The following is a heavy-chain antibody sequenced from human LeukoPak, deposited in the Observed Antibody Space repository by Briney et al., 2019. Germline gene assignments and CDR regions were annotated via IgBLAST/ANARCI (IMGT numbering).Heavy chain of an antibody. CDR1: GDSISSNY. CDR3: VNRDGVY. Sequence: SETLSLTCSVSGDSISSNYWTRIRQPPGKGLEWIGHFYYSGGTNYNPSLKSRVTISADTSKNQFSLRLTSVTAADTAVYYCVNRDGVYWGQGILVTVSS. V-gene: IGHV4-59*01. CDR2: FYYSGGT. D-gene: IGHD3-3*01. J-gene: IGHJ4*02.